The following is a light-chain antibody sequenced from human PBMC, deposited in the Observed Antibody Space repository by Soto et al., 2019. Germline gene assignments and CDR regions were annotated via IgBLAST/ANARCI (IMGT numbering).Light chain of an antibody. V-gene: IGKV3-15*01. CDR3: QQYNNWPPWT. CDR1: QSVSSN. Sequence: EVVLTQSPDTLSLPPGERATLSCSASQSVSSNLAWYQQKPGQAPRLLIYGASTRATGIPARFSGSGSGTEFTLTISSLQSEDFAVYYCQQYNNWPPWTFGQGTKVDIK. CDR2: GAS. J-gene: IGKJ1*01.